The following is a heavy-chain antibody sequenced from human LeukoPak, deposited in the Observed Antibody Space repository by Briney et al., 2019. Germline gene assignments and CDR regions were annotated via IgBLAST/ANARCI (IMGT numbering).Heavy chain of an antibody. Sequence: GESLKISCKASGYRLSNYWIGWVRQVSGKGLEWIGTIYASDSDTRYSPYFQGQVTISADKSINTAYLQWSSLKASDTAMYYCARKRSSGYYNSSGYAIDAFDMWGQGTMVTVSS. CDR2: IYASDSDT. J-gene: IGHJ3*02. CDR1: GYRLSNYW. V-gene: IGHV5-51*01. D-gene: IGHD3-22*01. CDR3: ARKRSSGYYNSSGYAIDAFDM.